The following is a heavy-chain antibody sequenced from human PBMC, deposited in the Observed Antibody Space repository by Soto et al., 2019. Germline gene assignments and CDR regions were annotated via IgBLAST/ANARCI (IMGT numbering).Heavy chain of an antibody. CDR2: INHSGST. D-gene: IGHD3-3*01. CDR1: GGSFSGYY. Sequence: SETLSLTCAVYGGSFSGYYWSWIRQPPGKGLEWIGEINHSGSTNYNPSLKSRVTISVYTAKNQFPLKLSSVTAADTAMYYCARGDFGSGSYPDFNYYYYGMDVWGQGTTVTVSS. J-gene: IGHJ6*02. CDR3: ARGDFGSGSYPDFNYYYYGMDV. V-gene: IGHV4-34*01.